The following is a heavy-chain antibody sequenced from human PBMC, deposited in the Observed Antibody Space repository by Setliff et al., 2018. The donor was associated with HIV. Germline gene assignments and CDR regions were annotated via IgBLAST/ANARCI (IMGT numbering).Heavy chain of an antibody. Sequence: GASVKVSCKASGYTFTNYGISWVRQAPGQGLEWMGWISAYDGSTNFAQKFQGRVTLTTDTSTDTAYMELNSLRSEDTAMYYCATLDYYGSQTYNLALHYWGQGTLVTVSS. CDR2: ISAYDGST. J-gene: IGHJ4*02. CDR1: GYTFTNYG. CDR3: ATLDYYGSQTYNLALHY. D-gene: IGHD3-10*01. V-gene: IGHV1-18*01.